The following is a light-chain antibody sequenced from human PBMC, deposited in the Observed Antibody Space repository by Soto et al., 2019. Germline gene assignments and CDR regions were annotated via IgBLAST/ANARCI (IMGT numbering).Light chain of an antibody. CDR3: SSYTSSITAV. CDR2: DVN. J-gene: IGLJ2*01. CDR1: SSDVGAYNY. Sequence: QSALTQPASVSGSPGQSITISCTGTSSDVGAYNYVSWYQHHPGKAPKLMIYDVNNRPSGVSNRFSGSKSGNTASLTISGLQAEDEADYYCSSYTSSITAVFGGGTQLTVL. V-gene: IGLV2-14*03.